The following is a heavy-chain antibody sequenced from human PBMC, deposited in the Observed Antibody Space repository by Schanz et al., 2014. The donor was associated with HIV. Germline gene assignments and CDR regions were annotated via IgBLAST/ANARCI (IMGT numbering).Heavy chain of an antibody. D-gene: IGHD5-12*01. Sequence: EVHLVESGGGMVQPGGSLRLSCAASGFMFSAYNMNWVRQAPGKGPEWVSYINTNSNTKNYADSVRGRFTISRDNAKNSLYLLMNSLRDEDTAVYYCARDWISGCPADYWGQGTLVIVSS. CDR1: GFMFSAYN. CDR2: INTNSNTK. CDR3: ARDWISGCPADY. J-gene: IGHJ4*02. V-gene: IGHV3-48*02.